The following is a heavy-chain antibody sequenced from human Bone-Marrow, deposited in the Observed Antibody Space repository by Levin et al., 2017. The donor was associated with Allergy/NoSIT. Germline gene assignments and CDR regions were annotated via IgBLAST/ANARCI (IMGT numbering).Heavy chain of an antibody. J-gene: IGHJ4*02. Sequence: LSLPFSFSVFSLLPFSWSWIRQTPGKGLEWIGHVHYTGSSTYNPSLETRLTISVATSKNHFSLSLRSLSSADTAVYYCARGAGYGDYFDSWGQGTLVTVSS. CDR3: ARGAGYGDYFDS. CDR1: VFSLLPFS. D-gene: IGHD4-17*01. V-gene: IGHV4-59*01. CDR2: VHYTGSS.